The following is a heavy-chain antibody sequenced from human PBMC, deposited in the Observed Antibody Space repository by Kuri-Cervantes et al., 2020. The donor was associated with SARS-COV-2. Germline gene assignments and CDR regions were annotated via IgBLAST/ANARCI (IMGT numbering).Heavy chain of an antibody. V-gene: IGHV3-9*01. CDR1: GFTFDDYA. CDR3: AKDRGYSGYASYYYYGMDV. Sequence: SLRLSCAASGFTFDDYAMHWVRQAPGKGLEWVSGISWNSGSIGYADSVKGRFTISRDNAKDSLYLQMNSLRAEDTALYYCAKDRGYSGYASYYYYGMDVWGQGTTVTVSS. CDR2: ISWNSGSI. D-gene: IGHD5-12*01. J-gene: IGHJ6*02.